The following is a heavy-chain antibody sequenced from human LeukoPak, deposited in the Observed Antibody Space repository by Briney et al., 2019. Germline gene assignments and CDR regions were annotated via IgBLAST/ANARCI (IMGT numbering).Heavy chain of an antibody. D-gene: IGHD1-26*01. CDR3: AKGGKWDVTPFDY. CDR1: GFTFTSYS. J-gene: IGHJ4*02. CDR2: ISGGGGST. V-gene: IGHV3-23*01. Sequence: TGGSLRLSCAAFGFTFTSYSMNWVRQAPGKGLEWVSTISGGGGSTYYADSVKGRFTISRDNSKNTLYLQVNSLRAEDTAVYYCAKGGKWDVTPFDYWGQGTLVTVSS.